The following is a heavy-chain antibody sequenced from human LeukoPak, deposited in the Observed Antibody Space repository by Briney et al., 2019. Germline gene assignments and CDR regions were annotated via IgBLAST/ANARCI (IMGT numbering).Heavy chain of an antibody. V-gene: IGHV4-4*07. Sequence: SETLSLTCTVSGGSISSYYWSWIRQPAGKGLECIGRIYTSGSTNYNPSLKSLVTMSVDTSKTQFSLRLSSVTAADTAVYYCARAISYSGMDVWGQGTTVTVSS. CDR3: ARAISYSGMDV. J-gene: IGHJ6*02. CDR2: IYTSGST. CDR1: GGSISSYY.